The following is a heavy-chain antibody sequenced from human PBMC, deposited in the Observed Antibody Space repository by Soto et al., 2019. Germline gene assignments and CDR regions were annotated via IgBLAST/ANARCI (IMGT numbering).Heavy chain of an antibody. CDR3: ARDYYDSSGYYFAY. D-gene: IGHD3-22*01. CDR2: IYYSGST. Sequence: SETLSLTCTVSGGSISSGGYYWSWIRQHPGKGLEWIGYIYYSGSTYYNPSLKSRVTISVDTSKNQFSLKLSSVTAADTAVYYCARDYYDSSGYYFAYWGQGTLVTVSS. V-gene: IGHV4-31*03. CDR1: GGSISSGGYY. J-gene: IGHJ4*02.